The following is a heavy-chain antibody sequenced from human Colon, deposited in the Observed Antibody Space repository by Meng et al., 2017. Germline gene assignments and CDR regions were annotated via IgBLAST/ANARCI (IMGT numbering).Heavy chain of an antibody. D-gene: IGHD2-15*01. CDR2: ISTSGASK. J-gene: IGHJ2*01. Sequence: GESLKISCSASFNDFYMSWIRQAPGKGLEWVAHISTSGASKYYADSVKGRFTISRDNAKNSVYLQLDSLRAEDSAVYYCARVPGYCSGGSCGHFYFDLWGRGTLVTVSS. CDR3: ARVPGYCSGGSCGHFYFDL. V-gene: IGHV3-11*01. CDR1: FNDFY.